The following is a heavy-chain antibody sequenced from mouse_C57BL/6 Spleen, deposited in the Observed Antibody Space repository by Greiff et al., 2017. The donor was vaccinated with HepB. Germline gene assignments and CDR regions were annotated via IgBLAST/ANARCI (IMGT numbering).Heavy chain of an antibody. V-gene: IGHV1-18*01. D-gene: IGHD2-12*01. Sequence: EVQLQQSGPELVKPGASVKIPCKASGYTFTDYNMDWVKQSHGKSLEWIGDINPNNGGTIYNQKFKGKTKLTVDQSSSTADMELRSMTSEDTAVYYCARGLYPPYAMDYLGQGTSVTVSS. CDR1: GYTFTDYN. CDR2: INPNNGGT. CDR3: ARGLYPPYAMDY. J-gene: IGHJ4*01.